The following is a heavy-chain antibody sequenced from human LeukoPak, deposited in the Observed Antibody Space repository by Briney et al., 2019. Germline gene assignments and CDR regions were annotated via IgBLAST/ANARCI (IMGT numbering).Heavy chain of an antibody. V-gene: IGHV4-59*01. Sequence: SETLSLTCIVSGGSISSYYWSWIRQPPGKGLEWIGYIYYSGSTNYKPSLKSRVTISVDTSKNQFSLKLSSVTAADTAVYYCARGPYKEYFDYWGQGTLVTVSS. CDR3: ARGPYKEYFDY. D-gene: IGHD5-24*01. CDR1: GGSISSYY. J-gene: IGHJ4*02. CDR2: IYYSGST.